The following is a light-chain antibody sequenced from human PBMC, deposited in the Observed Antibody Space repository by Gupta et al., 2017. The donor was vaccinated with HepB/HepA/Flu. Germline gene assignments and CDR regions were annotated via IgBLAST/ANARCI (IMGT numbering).Light chain of an antibody. Sequence: DIVMTQSPATLSVSPGERATLSCRASQSINTNLAWYQQKPGQAPRLLIYDASTRATGIPARFSGSGSGTEFTLTISSLQSEDFAVYYCQQYNNWPRTFGQGTKVEIK. V-gene: IGKV3-15*01. CDR1: QSINTN. CDR2: DAS. CDR3: QQYNNWPRT. J-gene: IGKJ1*01.